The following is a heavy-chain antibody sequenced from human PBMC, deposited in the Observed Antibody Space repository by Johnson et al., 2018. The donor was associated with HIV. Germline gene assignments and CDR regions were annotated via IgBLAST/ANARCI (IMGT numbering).Heavy chain of an antibody. V-gene: IGHV3-NL1*01. J-gene: IGHJ3*01. Sequence: QEKLVESGGGVVQPGTSLRLSCAASGFTFSSFPMHWVRQAPGKGLEWVSGINWNGGSTGYADSVKGRFTISRDNSKNMLYLQMNSLRAEDTAVYYCAKDQGYCSSGYPTLHDAFDVWGQGTMVTVSS. CDR3: AKDQGYCSSGYPTLHDAFDV. D-gene: IGHD2-15*01. CDR1: GFTFSSFP. CDR2: INWNGGST.